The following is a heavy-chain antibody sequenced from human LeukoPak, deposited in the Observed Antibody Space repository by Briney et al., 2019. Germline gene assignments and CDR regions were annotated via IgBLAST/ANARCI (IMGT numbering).Heavy chain of an antibody. J-gene: IGHJ4*02. CDR1: GFTFSSYA. D-gene: IGHD6-13*01. Sequence: GGSLRLSCAASGFTFSSYAMSWVRQAPGKGLEWASAISGNGGSTYYADSVKGRFTISRDNSKNTLYLQMNSLRAEDTAVYYCAKDRAAAGRSDYWGQGTLVTVSS. V-gene: IGHV3-23*01. CDR2: ISGNGGST. CDR3: AKDRAAAGRSDY.